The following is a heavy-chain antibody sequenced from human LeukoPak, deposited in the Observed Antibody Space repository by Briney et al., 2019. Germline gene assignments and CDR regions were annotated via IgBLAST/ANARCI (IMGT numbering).Heavy chain of an antibody. CDR1: GDSFSRSDSY. J-gene: IGHJ1*01. V-gene: IGHV4-39*01. D-gene: IGHD3-22*01. Sequence: PSETLSLTCSVSGDSFSRSDSYRDWIRQPPGKGLEWIGTIYYSGRTYYSPSLKSRVTMSVDPSNNQFSLNLRSVTAADTALYYCARRRYYDGSGYLEWGQGTLLSVSS. CDR3: ARRRYYDGSGYLE. CDR2: IYYSGRT.